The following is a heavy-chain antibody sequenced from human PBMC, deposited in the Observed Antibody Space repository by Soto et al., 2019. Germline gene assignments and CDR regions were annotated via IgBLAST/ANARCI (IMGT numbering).Heavy chain of an antibody. CDR3: ARLATRYYFDY. CDR2: IYYSGST. Sequence: PSETLSLTCIVSGDSISSYYWSWIRQPPGKGLEWIGYIYYSGSTNYNPSLKSRVTISVDTSKNQFSLKMSSVTAADTAVYYCARLATRYYFDYWGQGTLVTVSS. CDR1: GDSISSYY. D-gene: IGHD1-1*01. J-gene: IGHJ4*02. V-gene: IGHV4-59*01.